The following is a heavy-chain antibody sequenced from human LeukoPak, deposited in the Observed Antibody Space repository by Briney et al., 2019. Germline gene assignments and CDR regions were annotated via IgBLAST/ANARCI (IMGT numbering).Heavy chain of an antibody. D-gene: IGHD1-26*01. CDR2: IIPIFGTA. CDR3: ARVRDGSYYYYYYYMDV. CDR1: GGTFSSYA. J-gene: IGHJ6*03. V-gene: IGHV1-69*01. Sequence: GASVKVSCKASGGTFSSYAISWVRQAPGLGLEWMGGIIPIFGTANYAQKFQGRVTITADESTSTAYMELSSLRSEDTAVYYCARVRDGSYYYYYYYMDVWGKGITVTVSS.